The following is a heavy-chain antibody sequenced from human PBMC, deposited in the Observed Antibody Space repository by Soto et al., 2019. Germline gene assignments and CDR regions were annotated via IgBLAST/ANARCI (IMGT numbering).Heavy chain of an antibody. CDR2: INAGNGNT. CDR1: GYTFTSYA. Sequence: QVQLVQSGAEVKKPGASVKVSCKASGYTFTSYAMHWVRQAPGQRLEWMGWINAGNGNTKYSQKFQGRVTITRDTSASTAYMELSSLRSEDTAVYYCARSGVPYCGGDCYSFIDYWGQGTLVTVSS. CDR3: ARSGVPYCGGDCYSFIDY. J-gene: IGHJ4*02. V-gene: IGHV1-3*01. D-gene: IGHD2-21*01.